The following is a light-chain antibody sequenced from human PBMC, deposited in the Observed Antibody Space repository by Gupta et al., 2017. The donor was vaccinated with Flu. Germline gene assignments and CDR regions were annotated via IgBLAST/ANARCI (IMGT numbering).Light chain of an antibody. CDR3: QQYDNWPS. V-gene: IGKV3-15*01. J-gene: IGKJ3*01. CDR1: QSVSSN. CDR2: GAS. Sequence: EIVMTQSPATLSVSPGERATLSCRASQSVSSNLAWYQQKPGQAPRLLIYGASTRATDIPARFSGSGSGTEFTLTISSLQSEDFAVYYCQQYDNWPSFGPGTKVEI.